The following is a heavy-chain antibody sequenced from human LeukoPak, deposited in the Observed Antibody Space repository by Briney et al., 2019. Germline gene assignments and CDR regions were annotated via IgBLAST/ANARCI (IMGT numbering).Heavy chain of an antibody. D-gene: IGHD1-26*01. CDR3: ARVGAAKRDFDS. V-gene: IGHV4-59*08. J-gene: IGHJ4*02. Sequence: PSETLSLTRTVSGGSISSYYWSWIRQPPGKGLEWIGDIYYSGSTNYNPSLKSRVTISVDTSKNHFSLRLSSVTAADTAVYYCARVGAAKRDFDSWGQGILVTVSS. CDR2: IYYSGST. CDR1: GGSISSYY.